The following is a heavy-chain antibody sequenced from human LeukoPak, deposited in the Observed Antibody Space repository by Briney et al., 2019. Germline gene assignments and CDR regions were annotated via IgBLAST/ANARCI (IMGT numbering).Heavy chain of an antibody. Sequence: GGCLRLSCAAAGFTFIIYAMHWVRQAPSRGQGWVAVISDEGSNKYYADSVKARFTISRANSQNTLYLQMNSLRAEATAVYYCARDRYYGEIDYWGPGTLVTVSS. CDR3: ARDRYYGEIDY. D-gene: IGHD2/OR15-2a*01. CDR1: GFTFIIYA. V-gene: IGHV3-30*04. J-gene: IGHJ4*02. CDR2: ISDEGSNK.